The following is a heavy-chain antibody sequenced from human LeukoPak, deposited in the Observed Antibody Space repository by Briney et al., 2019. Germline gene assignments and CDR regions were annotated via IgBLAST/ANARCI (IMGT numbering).Heavy chain of an antibody. D-gene: IGHD3-22*01. J-gene: IGHJ4*02. CDR3: ARVRPYYYDSSGYYPPDY. CDR2: IYYSGST. CDR1: GGSISSYY. V-gene: IGHV4-59*12. Sequence: PSETLSLTCTVSGGSISSYYWSWIRQPPGKGLEWIGYIYYSGSTNYNPSLKSRVTISVDTSKNQFSLKLSSVTAADTAVYYCARVRPYYYDSSGYYPPDYWGQGTLVTVSS.